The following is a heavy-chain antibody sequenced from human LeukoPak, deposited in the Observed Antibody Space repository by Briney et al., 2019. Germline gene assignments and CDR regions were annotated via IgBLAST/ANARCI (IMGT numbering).Heavy chain of an antibody. D-gene: IGHD2-2*02. Sequence: SETLSLTCTVSGGSISNNSYIWGWIRQPPGKGLEWIGSIYYSGSAYYNPSLKSRVTISVDTSKNQFSLKLPSVTASDTAVYYCARHQRDVVVVPAAIRVYNWFDPWGQGTLVTVSS. V-gene: IGHV4-39*01. CDR2: IYYSGSA. CDR3: ARHQRDVVVVPAAIRVYNWFDP. CDR1: GGSISNNSYI. J-gene: IGHJ5*02.